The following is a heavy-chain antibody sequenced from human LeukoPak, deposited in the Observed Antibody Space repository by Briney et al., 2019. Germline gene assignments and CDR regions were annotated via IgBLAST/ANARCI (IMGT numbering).Heavy chain of an antibody. J-gene: IGHJ3*02. D-gene: IGHD2-2*01. CDR1: GFTFSSYW. CDR3: ARGVVVAPRSAFDI. V-gene: IGHV3-7*01. CDR2: KNQGGSEK. Sequence: GGSLRLSCAASGFTFSSYWITWVRQAPGKGLEWVANKNQGGSEKCYVDSVKGRFTISRDNAKNSLSLQMNSLRVEDTAVYYCARGVVVAPRSAFDIWGQGTMVTVSS.